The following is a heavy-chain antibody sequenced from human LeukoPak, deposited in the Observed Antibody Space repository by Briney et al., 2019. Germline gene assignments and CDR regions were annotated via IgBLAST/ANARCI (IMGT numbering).Heavy chain of an antibody. V-gene: IGHV3-23*01. CDR3: AKDRIAMIAYDLDN. Sequence: GGSLRLSCAASGFTFSSYAMSWVRQAPGKGLEWVSAITGSAGSTYYADSVKGRFTISRDNSKHTLYLQMNSLRAEDTAVYYCAKDRIAMIAYDLDNWGQGTLVTVSS. D-gene: IGHD3-22*01. CDR1: GFTFSSYA. CDR2: ITGSAGST. J-gene: IGHJ4*02.